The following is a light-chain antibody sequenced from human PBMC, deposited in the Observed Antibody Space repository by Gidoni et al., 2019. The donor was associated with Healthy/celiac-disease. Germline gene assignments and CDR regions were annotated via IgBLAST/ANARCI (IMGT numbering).Light chain of an antibody. Sequence: DVVRTQYPLAQPVTRGQTASISCRSSRRLVYSDGNTYLNWFQQRPVQSPMRLIYKVSNRYSGVPARFICRVSGTDFTLTISRVDAAYVGFYYCMQGTPWQLWRVGQGTKVE. V-gene: IGKV2-30*01. CDR3: MQGTPWQLWR. CDR1: RRLVYSDGNTY. CDR2: KVS. J-gene: IGKJ1*01.